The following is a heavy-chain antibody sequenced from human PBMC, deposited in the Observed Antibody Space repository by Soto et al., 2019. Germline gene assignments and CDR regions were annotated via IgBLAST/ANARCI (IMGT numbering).Heavy chain of an antibody. CDR1: GGTFSSYT. CDR2: IIPILGIA. CDR3: ARVRRTTVTKDAYYYMDG. D-gene: IGHD4-17*01. J-gene: IGHJ6*03. V-gene: IGHV1-69*02. Sequence: GASVKVSCKASGGTFSSYTISWVRQAPGQGLEWMGRIIPILGIANYAQKFQGRVTITADKSTSTAYMELSSLRSEDTAVYYCARVRRTTVTKDAYYYMDGWGKGSTVTVSS.